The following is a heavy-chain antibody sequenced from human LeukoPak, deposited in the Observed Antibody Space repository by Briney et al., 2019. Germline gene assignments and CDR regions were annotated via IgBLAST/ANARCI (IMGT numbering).Heavy chain of an antibody. Sequence: PSETLSLTCAVSGGSINSSNWWSWVRQPPGKGLEWIGEIYHSGSTNYNPSLKSRVTISVAKSKKQFSLKLSSVTAADTAVYYCAKDKSGSFDYWGQGTLVTVSS. D-gene: IGHD5-12*01. V-gene: IGHV4-4*02. CDR3: AKDKSGSFDY. CDR1: GGSINSSNW. J-gene: IGHJ4*02. CDR2: IYHSGST.